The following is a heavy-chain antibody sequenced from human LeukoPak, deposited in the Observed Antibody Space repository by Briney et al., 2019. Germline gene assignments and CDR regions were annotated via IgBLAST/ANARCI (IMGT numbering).Heavy chain of an antibody. V-gene: IGHV4-39*01. CDR2: IYYSGST. Sequence: SETLSLTCTVSGGSISSSSYYWGWIRQPPGKGLEGIGSIYYSGSTYYNPSLKSRVTISVDTSKNQFSLKLSSVTAADTAVYYCARQKTYYYDSSGWYWGQGTLVTVSS. J-gene: IGHJ4*02. CDR3: ARQKTYYYDSSGWY. D-gene: IGHD3-22*01. CDR1: GGSISSSSYY.